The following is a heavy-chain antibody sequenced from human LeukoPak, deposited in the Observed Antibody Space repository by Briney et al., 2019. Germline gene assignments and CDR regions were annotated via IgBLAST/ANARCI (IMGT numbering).Heavy chain of an antibody. CDR3: ARESHYYDSSGFQYHFDY. V-gene: IGHV4-31*03. D-gene: IGHD3-22*01. J-gene: IGHJ4*02. CDR1: GGSISSGGYY. Sequence: PSQTPSLTCTVSGGSISSGGYYWSWIRQHPGKGLEWIGYIYYSGSTYYNTSLKSRVTISVDTSKNQFSLKLSSVTAADTAVYYCARESHYYDSSGFQYHFDYWGQGTLVTVSS. CDR2: IYYSGST.